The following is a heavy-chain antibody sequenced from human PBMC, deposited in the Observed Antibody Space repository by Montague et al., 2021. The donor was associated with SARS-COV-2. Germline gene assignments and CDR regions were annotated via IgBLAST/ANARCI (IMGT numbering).Heavy chain of an antibody. J-gene: IGHJ4*02. Sequence: SLRLPCATSRFSFSSYRMTWIRQAPGKGPEWVATIDRDGYEVYYVDSVKGRFTISRDNARNSLYLQLTSLRGEDTAVYYRARGGRGTSYYWEYWGQGTLVTVSS. V-gene: IGHV3-7*01. D-gene: IGHD2-2*01. CDR1: RFSFSSYR. CDR3: ARGGRGTSYYWEY. CDR2: IDRDGYEV.